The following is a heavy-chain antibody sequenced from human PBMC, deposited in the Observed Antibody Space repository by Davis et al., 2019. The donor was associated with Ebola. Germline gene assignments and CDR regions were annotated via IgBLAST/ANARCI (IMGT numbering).Heavy chain of an antibody. D-gene: IGHD3-3*01. J-gene: IGHJ6*02. V-gene: IGHV1-69*06. CDR2: IIPIFGTA. CDR3: ARDGYYDFWTPYYGMDV. CDR1: GGTFSSYV. Sequence: AASVNVSCKASGGTFSSYVISWVRQAPGQGLEWMGGIIPIFGTANYAQKFQGRVTITADKSTSTAYMELSSLRSEDTAVYYCARDGYYDFWTPYYGMDVWGQGTTVTVSS.